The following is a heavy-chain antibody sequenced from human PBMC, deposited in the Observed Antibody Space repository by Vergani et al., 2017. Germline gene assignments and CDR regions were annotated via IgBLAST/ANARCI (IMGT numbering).Heavy chain of an antibody. Sequence: QVQLVQSGAEVKKPGSSVKVSCKASGGTFSSYTISWVRQAPGQGLEWMGRIIPILGIANYAQKFQGRVTITEDKSTSTAYMELSSLRSEDTAVYYCASAGPSGGWFDPWGQGTLVTVSS. CDR1: GGTFSSYT. CDR3: ASAGPSGGWFDP. V-gene: IGHV1-69*02. D-gene: IGHD1-26*01. J-gene: IGHJ5*02. CDR2: IIPILGIA.